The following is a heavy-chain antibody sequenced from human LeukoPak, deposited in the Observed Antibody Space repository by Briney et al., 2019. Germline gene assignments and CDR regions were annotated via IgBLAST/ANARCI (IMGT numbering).Heavy chain of an antibody. CDR3: ARDERYDSSGYPFDY. Sequence: ASVKVSCKASGYTFTGYFIHWVQQAPGQGLEWMGWINPNNGGTKYAQKFQDRVTMTRDTSISTAYMELSRLRSDDTAVYYCARDERYDSSGYPFDYWGQGTLVTVSS. CDR1: GYTFTGYF. J-gene: IGHJ4*02. CDR2: INPNNGGT. D-gene: IGHD3-22*01. V-gene: IGHV1-2*02.